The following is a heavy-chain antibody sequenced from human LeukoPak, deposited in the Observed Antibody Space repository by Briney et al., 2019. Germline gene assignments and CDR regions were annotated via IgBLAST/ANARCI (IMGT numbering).Heavy chain of an antibody. Sequence: PGGSLRLSCAASGFTFSSYAMSWVRQAPGKGLEWVSAISGSGGSTYYADSVKGRFTISRDNSKNTLYLQMNSLRAEDTAVYCCAKDVSRGYSYGYVVDYWGQGTLVTVSS. V-gene: IGHV3-23*01. CDR3: AKDVSRGYSYGYVVDY. CDR2: ISGSGGST. CDR1: GFTFSSYA. J-gene: IGHJ4*02. D-gene: IGHD5-18*01.